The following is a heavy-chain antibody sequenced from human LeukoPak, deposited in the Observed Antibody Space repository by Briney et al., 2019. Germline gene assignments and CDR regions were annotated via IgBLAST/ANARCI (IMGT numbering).Heavy chain of an antibody. CDR3: ARDTDTVTTILDY. V-gene: IGHV3-74*01. Sequence: GSLRLSCAASGFTFSSYWMHWVRQAPGKRLVWVSRINSDGSSTSYADSVKGRFTISRDNAKNTLYLQMNSLRAEDTAVYYCARDTDTVTTILDYWGQGTLVTVSS. CDR1: GFTFSSYW. CDR2: INSDGSST. J-gene: IGHJ4*02. D-gene: IGHD4-17*01.